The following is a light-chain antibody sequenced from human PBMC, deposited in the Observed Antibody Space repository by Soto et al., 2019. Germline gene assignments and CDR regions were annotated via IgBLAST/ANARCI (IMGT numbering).Light chain of an antibody. CDR2: SNN. J-gene: IGLJ1*01. V-gene: IGLV1-44*01. CDR3: AAWDDSLNGYV. CDR1: SSNIGSNP. Sequence: QSVLTQPPSASGTPGQRVTISCSGSSSNIGSNPVNWYQQLPGTAPKLLIYSNNQRPSGVPDRFSGSRSGTSASLAISGLQSEGEADYYCAAWDDSLNGYVFATGTKLTVL.